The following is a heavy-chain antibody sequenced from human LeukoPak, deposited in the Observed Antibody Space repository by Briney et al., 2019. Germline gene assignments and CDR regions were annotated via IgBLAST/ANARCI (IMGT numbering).Heavy chain of an antibody. CDR1: GGSFSGYY. Sequence: SETLSLTCAVYGGSFSGYYWSWIRQPPGKGLEWIGEINHSGSTNYNPSLKSRVTISVDTSKNQFSLKLSSVTAADTAVYYCARDSEDTAMVYYFDYWGQGTLVTVSS. CDR2: INHSGST. D-gene: IGHD5-18*01. V-gene: IGHV4-34*01. J-gene: IGHJ4*02. CDR3: ARDSEDTAMVYYFDY.